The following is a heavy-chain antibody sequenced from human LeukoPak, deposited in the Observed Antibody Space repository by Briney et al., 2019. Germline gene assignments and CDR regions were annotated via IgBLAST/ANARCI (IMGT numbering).Heavy chain of an antibody. V-gene: IGHV4-34*01. CDR1: GGSFSGYY. CDR3: ATDESGAIDY. J-gene: IGHJ4*02. CDR2: INHSGST. Sequence: PSETLSLTCAVYGGSFSGYYWSWIRQPPGKGLEWIGEINHSGSTNYNPSLKSRVTILVDTSKNQFSLKLSSVTAADTAVYYCATDESGAIDYWGQGTLVTVSS.